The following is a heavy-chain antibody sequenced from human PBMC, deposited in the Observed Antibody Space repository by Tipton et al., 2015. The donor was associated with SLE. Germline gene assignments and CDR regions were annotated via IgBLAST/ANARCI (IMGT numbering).Heavy chain of an antibody. V-gene: IGHV3-33*08. D-gene: IGHD3-3*01. CDR1: GFTFSSYG. CDR2: IWYDGSNK. CDR3: VAGITIFGVGYYYYYGMDV. J-gene: IGHJ6*02. Sequence: SLRLSCAASGFTFSSYGMHWVRQAPGKGLEWVAVIWYDGSNKYYADSVKGRFTISRDNSKNTLYLQMNSLRAEDTAVYYCVAGITIFGVGYYYYYGMDVWGQGTTVTVSS.